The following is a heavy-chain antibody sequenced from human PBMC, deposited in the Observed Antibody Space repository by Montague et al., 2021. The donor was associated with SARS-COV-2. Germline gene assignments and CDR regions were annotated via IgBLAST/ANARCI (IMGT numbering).Heavy chain of an antibody. D-gene: IGHD3-22*01. CDR1: GVSISSCSYY. CDR2: VYHTGCT. V-gene: IGHV4-61*01. J-gene: IGHJ4*02. CDR3: GREKYYFDDSGSK. Sequence: SETLSLTCSVSGVSISSCSYYWSWVRQPPEKGLVWLVYVYHTGCTNYTPSLKIRVTLSIDTSKNQFSLNLTSVTAADTAVYYCGREKYYFDDSGSKWGQGSLAAV.